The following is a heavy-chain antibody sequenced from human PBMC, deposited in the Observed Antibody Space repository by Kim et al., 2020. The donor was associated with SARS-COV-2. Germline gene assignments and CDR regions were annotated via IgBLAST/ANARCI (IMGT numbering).Heavy chain of an antibody. D-gene: IGHD3-10*01. CDR3: ARGPHDQRAGLDY. V-gene: IGHV3-13*01. J-gene: IGHJ4*02. Sequence: PGSVKGRFTISRENAKNSLYLQMNSLRAGDTAVYYCARGPHDQRAGLDYWGQGTLVTVSS.